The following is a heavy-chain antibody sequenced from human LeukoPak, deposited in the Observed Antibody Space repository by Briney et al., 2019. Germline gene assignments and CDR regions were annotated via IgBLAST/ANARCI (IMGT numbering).Heavy chain of an antibody. D-gene: IGHD3-22*01. Sequence: GGSLRLSCAASGFTFNDYAMHWVRQAPGKGLEWVSLISGGGSTYYSDSVKGRFTISRDNSKNTLYLQMNSLRAEDTAVYYCARGGDSSGSIRSAFDIWGQGTMVTVSS. V-gene: IGHV3-43*02. CDR3: ARGGDSSGSIRSAFDI. CDR2: ISGGGST. CDR1: GFTFNDYA. J-gene: IGHJ3*02.